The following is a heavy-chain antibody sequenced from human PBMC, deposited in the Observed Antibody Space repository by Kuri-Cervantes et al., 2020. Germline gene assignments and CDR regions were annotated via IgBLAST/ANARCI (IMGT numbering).Heavy chain of an antibody. Sequence: SVKVSCKASGGTFSSYAISWVRQAPGQGLEWMGGIIPIFGTANYAQKFQGRVTITADESTSTAYMELSSLRSEDTAVYYCARDAGRPGFYGLNWFDPWGQGTLVTVSS. D-gene: IGHD3-16*01. CDR3: ARDAGRPGFYGLNWFDP. CDR1: GGTFSSYA. CDR2: IIPIFGTA. J-gene: IGHJ5*02. V-gene: IGHV1-69*13.